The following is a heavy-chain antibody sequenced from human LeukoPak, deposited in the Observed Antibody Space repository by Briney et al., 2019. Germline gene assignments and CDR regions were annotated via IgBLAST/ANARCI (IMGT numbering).Heavy chain of an antibody. CDR1: GYTFTSYD. J-gene: IGHJ3*02. Sequence: ASVKVSCKASGYTFTSYDINWVRQATGQGLEWMGWMNPNSGNTGYAQKFQGRVTMTRNTSISTAYMELSSLRSEDTAVYYCARGRSYTTFGVVTLHDDAFDIWGQGTMVTVSS. CDR2: MNPNSGNT. D-gene: IGHD3-3*01. V-gene: IGHV1-8*01. CDR3: ARGRSYTTFGVVTLHDDAFDI.